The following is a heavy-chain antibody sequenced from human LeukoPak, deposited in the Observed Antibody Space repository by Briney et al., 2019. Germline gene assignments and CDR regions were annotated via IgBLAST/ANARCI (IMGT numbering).Heavy chain of an antibody. Sequence: GGSLRLSCAASGFTFSDYYMSWIRQAPGKGLEWVSYISSSGSTIYYADSVKGRFTISRDNAKNSLYLQMNSLRAEDTAVYYCARDLEMATITAAFDIWGQGTMVTVSS. J-gene: IGHJ3*02. V-gene: IGHV3-11*01. CDR2: ISSSGSTI. CDR1: GFTFSDYY. D-gene: IGHD5-24*01. CDR3: ARDLEMATITAAFDI.